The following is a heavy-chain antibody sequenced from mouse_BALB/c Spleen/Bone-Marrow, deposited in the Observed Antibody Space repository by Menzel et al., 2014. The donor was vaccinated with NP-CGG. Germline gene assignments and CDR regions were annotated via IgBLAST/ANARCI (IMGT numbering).Heavy chain of an antibody. J-gene: IGHJ2*01. V-gene: IGHV1-69*01. Sequence: VQLQQSGAELVMPGASVKMSCKASGYTFTDYWMHWVKQRPGQGLEWIGAIDTSDSYTSYNQKFKGKATLTVDESSSTAYMQLSSLTSEDSAVYYCASYYGNYGDYWGQGTTLTVSS. CDR2: IDTSDSYT. CDR1: GYTFTDYW. CDR3: ASYYGNYGDY. D-gene: IGHD2-10*01.